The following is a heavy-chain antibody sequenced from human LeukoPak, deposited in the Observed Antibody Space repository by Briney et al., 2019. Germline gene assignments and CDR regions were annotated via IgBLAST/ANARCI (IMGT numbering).Heavy chain of an antibody. V-gene: IGHV3-21*01. CDR1: GFTFSSYS. Sequence: GGSLRLSCAASGFTFSSYSMNWVRQAPGKGLEWVSSISSNSSYIYYADSVKGRFTISRDNAKNSLYLQMNSLRAEDTAMYYCARVPHYYGSGYQDYWGQGILVTVSS. CDR3: ARVPHYYGSGYQDY. J-gene: IGHJ4*02. D-gene: IGHD3-10*01. CDR2: ISSNSSYI.